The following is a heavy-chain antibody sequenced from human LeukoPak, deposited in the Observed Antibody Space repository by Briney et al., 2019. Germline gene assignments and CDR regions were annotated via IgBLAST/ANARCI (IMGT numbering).Heavy chain of an antibody. CDR1: GGSISSGGYS. J-gene: IGHJ4*02. D-gene: IGHD5-12*01. Sequence: SQTLSLTCAVSGGSISSGGYSWSWIRQPPGKGLEWIGYIYHSGSTYYNPSLKSRVTISVDRSKNQFSLKLSSVTAADTAVYYCARGGYSGYDEDYWGQGTLVTVSS. CDR2: IYHSGST. V-gene: IGHV4-30-2*01. CDR3: ARGGYSGYDEDY.